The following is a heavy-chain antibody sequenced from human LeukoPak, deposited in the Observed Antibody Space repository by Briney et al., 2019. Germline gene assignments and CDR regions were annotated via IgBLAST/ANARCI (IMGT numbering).Heavy chain of an antibody. J-gene: IGHJ4*02. V-gene: IGHV4-39*02. D-gene: IGHD2-2*01. CDR2: IHYSGTT. Sequence: SETLSLTCIVSGGSISSSSYYWGWIRQPPGKGLDWIASIHYSGTTYYNPSLKSRVTISVDTSKNHFSLKLSSVTAADTAVYYCARGPTYQPIDSWGQGTLVTVSS. CDR3: ARGPTYQPIDS. CDR1: GGSISSSSYY.